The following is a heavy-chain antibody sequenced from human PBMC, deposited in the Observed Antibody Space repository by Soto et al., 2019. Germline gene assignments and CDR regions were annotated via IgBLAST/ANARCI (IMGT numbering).Heavy chain of an antibody. CDR2: MYSSGST. D-gene: IGHD5-12*01. CDR3: ARCLGYGPHVDY. CDR1: GGSISSGDYY. J-gene: IGHJ4*02. Sequence: QVQLQESGPGLVKPSQTLSLTCTVSGGSISSGDYYWSWIRQPPGKGLEWIGYMYSSGSTYYNPSLKSRVTISVDTSKNQFSLKLSSVTAADTAVYYCARCLGYGPHVDYWGQGTLVTVSS. V-gene: IGHV4-30-4*01.